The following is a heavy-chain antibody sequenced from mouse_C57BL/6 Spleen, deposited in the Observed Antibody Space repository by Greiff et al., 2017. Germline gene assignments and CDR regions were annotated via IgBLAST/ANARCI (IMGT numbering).Heavy chain of an antibody. D-gene: IGHD1-1*01. Sequence: EVQLQESGGGLVKPGGSLKLSCAASGFTFSDYGMHWVRQAPEKGLEWVAYISSGSSTIYYADTVKGRFTISRDNAKNTLFLQMTSLRSEDTAMYYCARSYSHWYFDVWGTGTTVTVSS. J-gene: IGHJ1*03. V-gene: IGHV5-17*01. CDR2: ISSGSSTI. CDR1: GFTFSDYG. CDR3: ARSYSHWYFDV.